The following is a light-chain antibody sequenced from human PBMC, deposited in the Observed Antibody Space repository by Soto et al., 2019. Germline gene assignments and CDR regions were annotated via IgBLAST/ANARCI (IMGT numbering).Light chain of an antibody. CDR3: SSYAGSNSIV. CDR1: SSDVGGYNF. CDR2: EVT. V-gene: IGLV2-8*01. J-gene: IGLJ1*01. Sequence: QSALTQPASASVSPGRSVTISCTGASSDVGGYNFVSWYQQHPGKAPKLLIYEVTKRPSGVPDRFSGSRSGNTASLTVSGLQAEDEADYYCSSYAGSNSIVFGTGTKVTVL.